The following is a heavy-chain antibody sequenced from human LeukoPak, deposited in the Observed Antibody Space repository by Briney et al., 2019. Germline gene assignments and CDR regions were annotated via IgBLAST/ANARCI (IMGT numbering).Heavy chain of an antibody. J-gene: IGHJ4*02. Sequence: GGSLRLSCAASGFTFSSYAMSGVRQAPGKGLEWVSSISTSGGSTYYADSVKGRFTISRDNSKNTLYLQMNSLRAGDTAVYYCAKRDTSGSYYFDYWGQGTLVTVSS. CDR3: AKRDTSGSYYFDY. D-gene: IGHD5-18*01. V-gene: IGHV3-23*01. CDR2: ISTSGGST. CDR1: GFTFSSYA.